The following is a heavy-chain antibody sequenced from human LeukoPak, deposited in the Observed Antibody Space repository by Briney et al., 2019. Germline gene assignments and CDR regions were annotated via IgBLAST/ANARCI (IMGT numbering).Heavy chain of an antibody. CDR2: IYHSGST. CDR1: GGSISSSNW. D-gene: IGHD4-17*01. Sequence: SGTLSLTCAVSGGSISSSNWWSWVRQPPGKGLEWIGEIYHSGSTNYNPSLKSRVTISVDKSKNQFSLKLSSVTAADTAVYYCAGDTSGDYGWFDPWGQGTLVTVSS. CDR3: AGDTSGDYGWFDP. J-gene: IGHJ5*02. V-gene: IGHV4-4*02.